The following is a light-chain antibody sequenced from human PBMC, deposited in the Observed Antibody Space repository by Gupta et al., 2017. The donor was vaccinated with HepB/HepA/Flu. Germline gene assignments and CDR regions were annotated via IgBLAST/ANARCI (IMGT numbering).Light chain of an antibody. V-gene: IGKV1-33*01. CDR2: DSS. CDR1: QDIRTF. CDR3: QQYDDLPS. J-gene: IGKJ2*03. Sequence: DIKMTQSPSSLSAFVGDRVTITCQASQDIRTFLNWYRQKPGKAPELLIYDSSSLQPGVPSRFSGGGSETYYTFTITTLQPEDIAAYYCQQYDDLPSFGQGTKLEIK.